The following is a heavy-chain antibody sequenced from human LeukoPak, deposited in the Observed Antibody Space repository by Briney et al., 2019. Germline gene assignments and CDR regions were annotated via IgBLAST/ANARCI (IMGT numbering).Heavy chain of an antibody. V-gene: IGHV4-39*02. CDR2: IYYSGST. D-gene: IGHD3-10*01. J-gene: IGHJ4*02. CDR3: ARLGEGYFDY. Sequence: PSETLSLICSVSVGSISSSRHHWGRIRKPPGKGLDWIGSIYYSGSTYYSPSLKSRVTISVDTSKNHFSLKLSSVTAADTAVYYCARLGEGYFDYWGQGTLVTVSA. CDR1: VGSISSSRHH.